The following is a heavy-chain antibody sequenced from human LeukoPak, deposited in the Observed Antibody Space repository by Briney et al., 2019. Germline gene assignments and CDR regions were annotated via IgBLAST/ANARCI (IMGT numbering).Heavy chain of an antibody. J-gene: IGHJ4*02. V-gene: IGHV3-23*01. Sequence: GGSLRLSCAASGFTFRNYAMSWVRQAPGKGLEWVSSISGRGGSTSYADSVQGRFTISRDNSKNTLYLQLNTLRAEDTAVYYCAKDHLAAAGPPFDYWGQGTLVTVSS. CDR2: ISGRGGST. D-gene: IGHD6-13*01. CDR3: AKDHLAAAGPPFDY. CDR1: GFTFRNYA.